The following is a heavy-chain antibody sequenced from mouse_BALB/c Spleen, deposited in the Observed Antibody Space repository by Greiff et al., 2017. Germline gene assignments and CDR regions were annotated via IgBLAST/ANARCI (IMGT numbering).Heavy chain of an antibody. CDR1: GFSLTSYG. V-gene: IGHV2-2*02. D-gene: IGHD2-3*01. CDR2: IWSGGST. J-gene: IGHJ2*01. CDR3: ASYDGYYLGY. Sequence: VKLQESGPGLVQPSQSLSITCTVSGFSLTSYGVHWVRQSPGKGLEWLGVIWSGGSTDYNAAFISRLSISKDNSKSQVFFKMNSLQANDTAIYYCASYDGYYLGYWGQGTTLTVSS.